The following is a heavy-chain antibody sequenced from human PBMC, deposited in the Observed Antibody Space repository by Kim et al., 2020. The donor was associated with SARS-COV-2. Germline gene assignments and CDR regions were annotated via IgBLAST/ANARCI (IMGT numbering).Heavy chain of an antibody. CDR2: IYYSGST. CDR3: AREITTPTYLWFDP. Sequence: SETLSLTCTVSGGSISSGGYYWSWIRQHPGKGLEWIGYIYYSGSTYYNPSLKSRVTISVDTSKNQFSLKLSSVTAADTAVYYCAREITTPTYLWFDPWGQGTLVTVSS. V-gene: IGHV4-31*03. J-gene: IGHJ5*02. CDR1: GGSISSGGYY. D-gene: IGHD3-16*01.